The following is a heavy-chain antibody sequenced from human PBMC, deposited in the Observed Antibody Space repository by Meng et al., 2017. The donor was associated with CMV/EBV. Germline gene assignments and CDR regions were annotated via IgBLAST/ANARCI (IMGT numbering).Heavy chain of an antibody. Sequence: QVQLQQWGAGLLKPSVTLSLTCAVYGGSVSGYYWSWIRQPPGKGLEWIGEINHSGSTNYNPSLKSRVTISVDTSKNQFSLKLSSVTAADTAVYYCARGGNWFDPWGQGTLVTVSS. J-gene: IGHJ5*02. CDR2: INHSGST. CDR1: GGSVSGYY. V-gene: IGHV4-34*01. CDR3: ARGGNWFDP.